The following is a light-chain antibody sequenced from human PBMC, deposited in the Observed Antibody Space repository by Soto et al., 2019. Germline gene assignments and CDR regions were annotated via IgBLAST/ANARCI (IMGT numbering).Light chain of an antibody. CDR2: GSS. V-gene: IGKV3-15*01. J-gene: IGKJ3*01. CDR1: RSVSDN. Sequence: EIVMTQSPATLSVSPGERVTLSCRASRSVSDNLAWYQHKPGQAPRLLMYGSSTRVPGMPARFRGSGSGTEFTLTISRLEPEDSAVYYCQQYGGAPFTFGPGTRVDVK. CDR3: QQYGGAPFT.